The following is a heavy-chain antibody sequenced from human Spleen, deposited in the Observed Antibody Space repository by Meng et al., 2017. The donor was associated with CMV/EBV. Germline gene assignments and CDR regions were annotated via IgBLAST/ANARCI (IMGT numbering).Heavy chain of an antibody. J-gene: IGHJ3*02. Sequence: ASGFTFSSYAMSWVRQAPGKGLEWVSAISGSGGSTYYADSVKGRFTISRDNSKNTLYLQMNSLRAEDTAVYYCAKDRGYYDSNAFDIWGQGTMVTVSS. CDR2: ISGSGGST. CDR3: AKDRGYYDSNAFDI. CDR1: GFTFSSYA. D-gene: IGHD3-22*01. V-gene: IGHV3-23*01.